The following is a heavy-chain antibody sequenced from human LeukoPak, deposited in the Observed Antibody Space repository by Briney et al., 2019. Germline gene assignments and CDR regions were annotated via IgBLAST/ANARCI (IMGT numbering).Heavy chain of an antibody. Sequence: GGSLRLSCAPSGFTFDDYAMHWVRQAPGKGLEWVSLISGDGGSTYYADSVKGRFTISRDNSKNSLYLQMNSLRTEDTALYYCAKDISGDGMRGWFDPWGQGTLVTVSS. CDR1: GFTFDDYA. CDR3: AKDISGDGMRGWFDP. D-gene: IGHD7-27*01. CDR2: ISGDGGST. V-gene: IGHV3-43*02. J-gene: IGHJ5*02.